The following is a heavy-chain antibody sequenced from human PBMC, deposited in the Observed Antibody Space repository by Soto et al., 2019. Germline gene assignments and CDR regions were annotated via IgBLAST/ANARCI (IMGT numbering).Heavy chain of an antibody. CDR1: GGSISSGDYY. CDR3: ARDNSVGIAARDYFDY. V-gene: IGHV4-30-4*01. Sequence: SLTCTVSGGSISSGDYYWSWIRQPPGKGLEWIGYIYYSGSTYYNPSLKSRVTISVDTSKNQFSLKLSSVTAADTAVYYCARDNSVGIAARDYFDYWGQGTLVT. D-gene: IGHD6-6*01. CDR2: IYYSGST. J-gene: IGHJ4*02.